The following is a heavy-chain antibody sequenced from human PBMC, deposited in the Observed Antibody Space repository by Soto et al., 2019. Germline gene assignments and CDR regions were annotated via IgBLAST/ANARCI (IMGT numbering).Heavy chain of an antibody. Sequence: PGGALRLSCAGSVFTFSSYAMSWVRQAPVRGLEWVSGISGCGGSTYYADSVKGRSTISRDTSNNTMYLQMNSLRAEDTAVYFCANLLTPSVDTTLVVTGYAYYGVAVWGQGTTVTLSS. V-gene: IGHV3-23*01. CDR3: ANLLTPSVDTTLVVTGYAYYGVAV. CDR2: ISGCGGST. CDR1: VFTFSSYA. D-gene: IGHD5-18*01. J-gene: IGHJ6*01.